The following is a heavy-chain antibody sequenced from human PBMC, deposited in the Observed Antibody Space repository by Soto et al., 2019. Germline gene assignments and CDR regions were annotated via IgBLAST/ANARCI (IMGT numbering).Heavy chain of an antibody. CDR2: IYWNDDK. CDR1: GFSLSTSGVG. J-gene: IGHJ4*02. D-gene: IGHD6-19*01. CDR3: AGLEQWPYFDY. V-gene: IGHV2-5*01. Sequence: SGPTLVNPTQTLTLTCTFSGFSLSTSGVGVGWIRQPPGKALEWLALIYWNDDKRYCPSLKSRLTITKDTSKNQVVLTMTNMDPVDTATYYCAGLEQWPYFDYWGQGTLVTVSS.